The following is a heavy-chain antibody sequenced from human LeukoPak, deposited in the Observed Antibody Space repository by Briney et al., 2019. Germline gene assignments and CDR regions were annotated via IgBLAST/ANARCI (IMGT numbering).Heavy chain of an antibody. CDR3: ARSPDWTHFDY. CDR1: GFTVSSNY. J-gene: IGHJ4*02. Sequence: GGSLRLSCAASGFTVSSNYMSWVRQAPGKGLEWVSVIYSGGSTDYADSVKGRFTISRDNSKNTLYLQMNSLRAEDTAVYYCARSPDWTHFDYWGQGTLVTVSS. V-gene: IGHV3-53*01. D-gene: IGHD3/OR15-3a*01. CDR2: IYSGGST.